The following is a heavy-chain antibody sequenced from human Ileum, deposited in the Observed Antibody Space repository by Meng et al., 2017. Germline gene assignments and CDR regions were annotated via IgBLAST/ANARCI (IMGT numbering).Heavy chain of an antibody. D-gene: IGHD3-10*01. V-gene: IGHV4-4*02. CDR2: IHHSGTT. Sequence: QVHLQESGPGLVKASGTLSPTCAVSGGSISSSNWWSWVRQPPEKVLEWIGEIHHSGTTNYSPSLKSRLTISVDKSKNQFSLKLQSVTAADTAVYFCARGVVSGSHYNTYWGQGILVTVSS. CDR3: ARGVVSGSHYNTY. CDR1: GGSISSSNW. J-gene: IGHJ4*02.